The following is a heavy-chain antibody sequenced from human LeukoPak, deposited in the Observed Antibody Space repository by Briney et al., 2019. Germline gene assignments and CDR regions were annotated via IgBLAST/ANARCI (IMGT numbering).Heavy chain of an antibody. CDR3: ARGGHDYGDYHLDY. Sequence: SETLSLTCAVYGGSFSGYYWNWIRQPPGKGLEWIGEINHSGSTNYNPSLKSRVTISVDTSKNQFSLKLSSVTAADTAVYYCARGGHDYGDYHLDYWGQGTLVTVSS. CDR2: INHSGST. D-gene: IGHD4-17*01. V-gene: IGHV4-34*01. CDR1: GGSFSGYY. J-gene: IGHJ4*02.